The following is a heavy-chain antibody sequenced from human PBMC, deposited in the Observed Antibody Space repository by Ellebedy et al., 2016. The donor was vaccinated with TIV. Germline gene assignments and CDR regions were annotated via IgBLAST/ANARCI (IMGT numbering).Heavy chain of an antibody. D-gene: IGHD6-13*01. J-gene: IGHJ1*01. CDR1: GDSFSGYY. CDR3: AGQTIAAGGTEEYFLH. V-gene: IGHV4-34*12. CDR2: VIHTGST. Sequence: SQTLSLTCAVYGDSFSGYYWSSIRQPPGKGLEWIGEVIHTGSTNYNPSLESRVTISVDTSKNQFSLQLSSVTAADTAVYYCAGQTIAAGGTEEYFLHWGQGTLVTVSS.